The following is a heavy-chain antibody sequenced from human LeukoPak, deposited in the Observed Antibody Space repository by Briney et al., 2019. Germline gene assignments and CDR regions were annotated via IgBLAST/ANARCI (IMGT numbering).Heavy chain of an antibody. Sequence: SSETLSLTCAVYGGSFSGYYWSWIRQPPGKGLEWIGEINHSGSTNYNPSLKSRVTISVDTSKNQFSLKLSSVTAADTAVYYCARGPELDYAKTDWDYWGQGTLVTVSS. CDR1: GGSFSGYY. V-gene: IGHV4-34*01. CDR2: INHSGST. D-gene: IGHD4-17*01. J-gene: IGHJ4*02. CDR3: ARGPELDYAKTDWDY.